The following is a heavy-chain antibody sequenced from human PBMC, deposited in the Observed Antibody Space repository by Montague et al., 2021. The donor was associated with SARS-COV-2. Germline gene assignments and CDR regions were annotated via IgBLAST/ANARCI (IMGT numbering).Heavy chain of an antibody. Sequence: SLRLSCAAAGFTFSDCDMTWVRQAPGKGLEWLSYISTRSTYTNYSDSVKGLFTISRDDAKNSLYLQMNSLRAEDTAVYYCASFTMVRGAPGYGMDVWGQGTTVTVSS. J-gene: IGHJ6*02. V-gene: IGHV3-11*03. CDR2: ISTRSTYT. CDR1: GFTFSDCD. D-gene: IGHD3-10*01. CDR3: ASFTMVRGAPGYGMDV.